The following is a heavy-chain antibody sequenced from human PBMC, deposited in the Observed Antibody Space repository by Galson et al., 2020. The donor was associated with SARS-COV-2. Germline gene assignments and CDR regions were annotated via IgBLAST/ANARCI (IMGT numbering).Heavy chain of an antibody. D-gene: IGHD4-17*01. CDR3: ARDPGETTGGMDV. CDR2: IYYSGST. CDR1: GGSISSGDYY. V-gene: IGHV4-30-4*01. J-gene: IGHJ6*02. Sequence: TLSLTCTVSGGSISSGDYYWSWIRQPPGKGLEWIGYIYYSGSTYYNPSLKSRVTISVDTSKNQFSLKLSSVTAADTAVYYCARDPGETTGGMDVWGQGTTVTVSS.